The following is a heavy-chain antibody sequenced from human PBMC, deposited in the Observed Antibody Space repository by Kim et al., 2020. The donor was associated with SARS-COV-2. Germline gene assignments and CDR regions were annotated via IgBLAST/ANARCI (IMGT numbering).Heavy chain of an antibody. CDR2: IRSKAYGGTT. V-gene: IGHV3-49*03. Sequence: GGSLRLSCTASGFTFGDYAMSWFRQAPGKGLEWVGFIRSKAYGGTTEYAASVKGRFTISRDDSKSIAYLQMNSLKTEDTAVYYCTRELSYDILTGYSDAFDIWGQGTMVTVSS. D-gene: IGHD3-9*01. J-gene: IGHJ3*02. CDR1: GFTFGDYA. CDR3: TRELSYDILTGYSDAFDI.